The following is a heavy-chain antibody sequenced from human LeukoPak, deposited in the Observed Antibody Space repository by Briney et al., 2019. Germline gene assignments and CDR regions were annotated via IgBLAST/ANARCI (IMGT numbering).Heavy chain of an antibody. V-gene: IGHV3-30-3*01. CDR1: GFTFSSYA. J-gene: IGHJ4*02. Sequence: GGSLRLSCAASGFTFSSYAMHWVRQAPGKGLEWVAVISYDGSNKYYADSVKGRFTISRDNSKNTLYLQMNSPRAEDTAVYYCARGHLGSSGWLDYWGQGTLVTVSS. CDR3: ARGHLGSSGWLDY. CDR2: ISYDGSNK. D-gene: IGHD6-19*01.